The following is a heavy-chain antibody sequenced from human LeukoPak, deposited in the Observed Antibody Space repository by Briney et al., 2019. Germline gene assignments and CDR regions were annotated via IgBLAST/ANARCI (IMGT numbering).Heavy chain of an antibody. V-gene: IGHV4-61*08. CDR3: ARDDSGSYHQLGV. J-gene: IGHJ6*02. CDR1: GGSISSGGYY. Sequence: PSQTLSLTCTVSGGSISSGGYYWSWIRQHPGKGLEWIGYIYYSGSTNYNPSLKSRVTISVDTSKNQFSLKLISVTAADTAVYYCARDDSGSYHQLGVWGQGTTVTVSS. D-gene: IGHD1-26*01. CDR2: IYYSGST.